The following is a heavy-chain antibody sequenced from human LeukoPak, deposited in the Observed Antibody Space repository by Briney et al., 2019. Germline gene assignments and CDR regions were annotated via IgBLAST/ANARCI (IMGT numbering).Heavy chain of an antibody. V-gene: IGHV3-66*01. CDR1: GFTVSSNY. CDR3: ARALATYTAMALYYYYGMDV. Sequence: GGSLRLSCAASGFTVSSNYMSWVRQAPGKGLEWVSVIYSGGSTYYADSVKGRFTISRDNSKNTLYLQMNSLRAEDTAVYYCARALATYTAMALYYYYGMDVWGQGTTVTVSS. J-gene: IGHJ6*02. CDR2: IYSGGST. D-gene: IGHD5-18*01.